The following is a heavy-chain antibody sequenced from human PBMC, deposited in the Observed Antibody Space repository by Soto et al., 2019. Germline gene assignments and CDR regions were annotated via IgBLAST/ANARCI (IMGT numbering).Heavy chain of an antibody. D-gene: IGHD2-15*01. CDR3: AAYCSGGSCHDWFDP. CDR1: GGSISSYY. Sequence: SEPLSLTCPVSGGSISSYYWSWIRQPAGKGLEWIGRIYTSGSTNYNPSLKSRVTMSVDTSKNQFSLKLSSVTAADTAVYYCAAYCSGGSCHDWFDPWGQGTLVTVSS. V-gene: IGHV4-4*07. J-gene: IGHJ5*02. CDR2: IYTSGST.